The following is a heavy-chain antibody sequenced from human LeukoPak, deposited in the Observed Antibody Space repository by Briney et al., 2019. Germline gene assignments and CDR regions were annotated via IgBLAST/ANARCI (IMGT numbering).Heavy chain of an antibody. Sequence: ASETLSLTCTVSGVSISSYYWSWIRQPPGKGLEWIGYIYYSGSTNYNPSLKSRVTISVGTSKNQFSLKLSSATAADTAVYYCARHSDSSSWYFYAFDIWGQGTMVTVSS. CDR2: IYYSGST. CDR1: GVSISSYY. V-gene: IGHV4-59*08. J-gene: IGHJ3*02. CDR3: ARHSDSSSWYFYAFDI. D-gene: IGHD6-13*01.